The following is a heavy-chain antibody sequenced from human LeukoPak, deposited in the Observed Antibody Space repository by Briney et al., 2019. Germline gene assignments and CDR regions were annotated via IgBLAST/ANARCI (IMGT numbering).Heavy chain of an antibody. V-gene: IGHV5-51*01. CDR2: IYPGDSGT. CDR3: ARQIYCGGDCYSDYYFDY. D-gene: IGHD2-21*02. CDR1: GYSFTNYW. Sequence: GESLQISCKASGYSFTNYWIGWVRQMPGKGLEWMGIIYPGDSGTRYSPSFQGQVTISADKSISTAYLQWSSLKASDTAMYYCARQIYCGGDCYSDYYFDYWGQGTLVTVSS. J-gene: IGHJ4*02.